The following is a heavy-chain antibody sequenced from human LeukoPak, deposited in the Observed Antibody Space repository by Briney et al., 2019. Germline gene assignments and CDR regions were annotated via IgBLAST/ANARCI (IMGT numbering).Heavy chain of an antibody. CDR3: ARLFVLRFLEWLPHYYYYYYMDV. CDR1: GYTFTSYD. J-gene: IGHJ6*03. V-gene: IGHV1-8*01. CDR2: MNPNSGNT. D-gene: IGHD3-3*01. Sequence: GASVTVSCKASGYTFTSYDINWVRQATGQGLEWMGWMNPNSGNTVYAQKFQGRVTMTRNTSISTAYMELSSLRSEDTAVYYCARLFVLRFLEWLPHYYYYYYMDVWGKGTTVTVSS.